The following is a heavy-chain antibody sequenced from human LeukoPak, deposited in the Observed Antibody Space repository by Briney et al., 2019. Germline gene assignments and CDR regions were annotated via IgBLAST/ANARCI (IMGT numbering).Heavy chain of an antibody. J-gene: IGHJ4*02. CDR1: GLTVSSNY. CDR3: AYGGYPLSY. D-gene: IGHD4-17*01. Sequence: PGGSLRLSCAASGLTVSSNYWNWVRQPPGKGLEWISLIYTNGNTQYANSVKGRITFSRDNSKNTLYLQMNSLRAEDTAVYYCAYGGYPLSYWGQGTLVTVSS. CDR2: IYTNGNT. V-gene: IGHV3-66*01.